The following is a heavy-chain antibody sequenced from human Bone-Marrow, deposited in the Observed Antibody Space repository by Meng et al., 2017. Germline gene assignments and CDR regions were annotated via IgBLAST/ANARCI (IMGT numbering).Heavy chain of an antibody. CDR1: GFTFSTHV. V-gene: IGHV3-30*10. D-gene: IGHD4-17*01. CDR2: ISHDANYK. CDR3: ARESTGRLDY. J-gene: IGHJ4*02. Sequence: VQLVESGGGLVKPGGSLRLSCAASGFTFSTHVMHWVRQAPGKGLEWVAVISHDANYKYYTDSVKGRFTISRDNSNNILYLQMNSLRIEDTTVYYCARESTGRLDYWGQGTLVTVSS.